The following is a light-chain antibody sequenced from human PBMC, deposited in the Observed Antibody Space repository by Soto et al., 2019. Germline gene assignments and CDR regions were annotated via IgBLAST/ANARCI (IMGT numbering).Light chain of an antibody. V-gene: IGKV3-15*01. Sequence: EIVMTQSPPTLSVSPGERATLSCRASQSVSSNLAWYQQKPGQAPRLLIFGASTRATGVPARFSGSGSGTEFTLTISSLQSEDLAVYHCQQYNNWPRTFGQVTKV. CDR1: QSVSSN. CDR3: QQYNNWPRT. CDR2: GAS. J-gene: IGKJ1*01.